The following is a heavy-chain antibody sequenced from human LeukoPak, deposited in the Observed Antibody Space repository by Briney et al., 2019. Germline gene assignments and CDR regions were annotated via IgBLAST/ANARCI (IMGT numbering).Heavy chain of an antibody. CDR1: GFTFSIYT. V-gene: IGHV3-23*01. CDR2: ITGRSYTT. J-gene: IGHJ4*02. D-gene: IGHD6-13*01. CDR3: AKPKYRYSSSWSGDFDY. Sequence: GGSLRLSCAASGFTFSIYTISWVRQAPGKGLEWVSTITGRSYTTYYADSVKGRFTVSRDNSKNTLYLQMNSLRAEDTAVYYCAKPKYRYSSSWSGDFDYWGQGTLVTVSS.